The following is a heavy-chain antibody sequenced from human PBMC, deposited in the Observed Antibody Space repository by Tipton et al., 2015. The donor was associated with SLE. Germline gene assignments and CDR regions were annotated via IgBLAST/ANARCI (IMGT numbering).Heavy chain of an antibody. D-gene: IGHD6-6*01. Sequence: SLRLSCTASGFTFGDYAMSWVRQAPGKGLEWGGFIRSKAYGGTTEYAASVKGRFTISRDDSKSIAYLQMNSLKTEDTAVYYCTRARKVIAARPDFQHWGQGTLVTVSS. CDR2: IRSKAYGGTT. CDR3: TRARKVIAARPDFQH. J-gene: IGHJ1*01. V-gene: IGHV3-49*04. CDR1: GFTFGDYA.